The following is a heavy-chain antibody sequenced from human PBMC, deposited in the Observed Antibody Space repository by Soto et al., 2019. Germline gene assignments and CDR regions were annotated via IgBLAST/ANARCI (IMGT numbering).Heavy chain of an antibody. CDR2: ISAYNGNT. V-gene: IGHV1-18*01. D-gene: IGHD1-26*01. CDR1: GYTFTSYG. Sequence: QVQLVQSGAEVKKPGASVKVSCKASGYTFTSYGISWVRQAPGQGLEWMGWISAYNGNTNYAQKLQGRVTMTTDTATSTAHMELRSLRSDDTAVYYCARKSIVGATRYYNWFDPWGQGTLVTVSS. CDR3: ARKSIVGATRYYNWFDP. J-gene: IGHJ5*02.